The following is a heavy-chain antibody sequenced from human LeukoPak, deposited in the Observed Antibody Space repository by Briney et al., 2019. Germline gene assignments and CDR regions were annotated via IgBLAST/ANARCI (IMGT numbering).Heavy chain of an antibody. V-gene: IGHV3-33*06. Sequence: GGSLRLSCTASGFTFSNYGLYWVRHAQGTGMERVAAIWFDGINKYYADSVKGRFTISRDNSKNTLYLQMNSLRVEDTAVYYCAKDHGYSYGLNIYYVDVWGKRTTVTVSS. D-gene: IGHD5-18*01. CDR1: GFTFSNYG. J-gene: IGHJ6*03. CDR2: IWFDGINK. CDR3: AKDHGYSYGLNIYYVDV.